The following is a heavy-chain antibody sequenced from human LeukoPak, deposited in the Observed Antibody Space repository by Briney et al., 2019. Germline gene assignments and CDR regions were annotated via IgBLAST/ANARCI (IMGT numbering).Heavy chain of an antibody. CDR2: ISSSSTTI. J-gene: IGHJ4*02. D-gene: IGHD3-22*01. Sequence: GGSLRLSCAASGFTFSDYSMNWVRQAPGKGLEWVSYISSSSTTIFYADSVKGRFTISRDNAKNSLFLQMNGLRDEDTALYYCARAAAPYYYDSSGIYYFDYWGQGTLVTVSS. CDR1: GFTFSDYS. V-gene: IGHV3-48*02. CDR3: ARAAAPYYYDSSGIYYFDY.